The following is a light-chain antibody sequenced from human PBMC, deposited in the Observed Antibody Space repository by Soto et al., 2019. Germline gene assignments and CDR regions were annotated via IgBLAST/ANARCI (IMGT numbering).Light chain of an antibody. CDR2: DAS. V-gene: IGKV3-11*01. CDR3: QQRSNWPPAVT. Sequence: EIVLTQSPATLSLSPGERATLSCKASQSVSSYLAWYQQKPGQAPRLLIYDASNRATGIPARFSGSGSGTDFTLTITSLENEDFAVYNCQQRSNWPPAVTFCQGTKLETK. CDR1: QSVSSY. J-gene: IGKJ2*01.